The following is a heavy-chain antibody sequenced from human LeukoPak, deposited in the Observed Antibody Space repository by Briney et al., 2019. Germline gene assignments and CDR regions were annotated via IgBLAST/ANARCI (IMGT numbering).Heavy chain of an antibody. CDR3: ARALGRFRYYFDY. Sequence: SETLSLTCAVYGGSFSGYYWSWIRQPPGKGLEWIGEINHSGSTNYNPSLKSRVTISVDTSKNQLSLKLSSVTAADTAVYYCARALGRFRYYFDYRGQGTLVTVSS. D-gene: IGHD1-26*01. V-gene: IGHV4-34*01. CDR1: GGSFSGYY. J-gene: IGHJ4*02. CDR2: INHSGST.